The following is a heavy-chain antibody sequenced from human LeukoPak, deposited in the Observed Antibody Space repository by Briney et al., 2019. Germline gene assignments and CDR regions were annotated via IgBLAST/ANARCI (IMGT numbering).Heavy chain of an antibody. CDR3: ARRGGLSYLGPGYFQH. Sequence: SETLSLTCAVHGGSFSGYYWTWIRQPPGKGLEWIGEINHSGRTNYNPSLKSRVTISVDTSKNQFSLKLSSVTAADTAVYYCARRGGLSYLGPGYFQHWGQGTLVTVSS. CDR1: GGSFSGYY. V-gene: IGHV4-34*01. CDR2: INHSGRT. J-gene: IGHJ1*01. D-gene: IGHD3-10*01.